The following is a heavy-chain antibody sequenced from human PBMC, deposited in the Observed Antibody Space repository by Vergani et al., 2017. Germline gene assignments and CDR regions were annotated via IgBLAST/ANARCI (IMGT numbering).Heavy chain of an antibody. V-gene: IGHV3-23*04. CDR3: AGPQGTSAYYYGGFDY. D-gene: IGHD3-22*01. Sequence: VQLVESGGGVVQPGGSLRLSCAASGFTFSTYAMTWVRQAPGKGLEWVSGISGQNFRTHYADSVKGRFTISRDDSKNTVYLQINSLRAEDTAFYYCAGPQGTSAYYYGGFDYWGQGILVTVSS. CDR1: GFTFSTYA. CDR2: ISGQNFRT. J-gene: IGHJ4*02.